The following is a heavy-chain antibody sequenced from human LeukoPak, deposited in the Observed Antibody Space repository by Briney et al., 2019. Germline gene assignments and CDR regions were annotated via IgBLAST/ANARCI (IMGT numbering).Heavy chain of an antibody. J-gene: IGHJ4*02. Sequence: PSETLSLTCAVYGGSFSGYYWSWIRQPPGKGLEWIGEINYSGSTNYNPSLKSPVTISVDTSKNQFSLKLSSVTAADTAVYYCARDGNSRNYYDSSGYYYDFDYWGQGTLVTVSS. CDR3: ARDGNSRNYYDSSGYYYDFDY. CDR1: GGSFSGYY. V-gene: IGHV4-34*01. D-gene: IGHD3-22*01. CDR2: INYSGST.